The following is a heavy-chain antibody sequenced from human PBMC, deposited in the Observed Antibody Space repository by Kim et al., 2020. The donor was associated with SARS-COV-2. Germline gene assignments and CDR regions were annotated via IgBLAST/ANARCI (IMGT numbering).Heavy chain of an antibody. CDR3: ARDHGSGSPYYFDS. J-gene: IGHJ4*02. CDR2: ISSSSSYI. CDR1: GFTFSSYS. D-gene: IGHD3-10*01. V-gene: IGHV3-21*01. Sequence: GGSLRLSCAASGFTFSSYSMNWVRQAPGKGLEWVSSISSSSSYINYADSVKGRFTISRDNAKNSLYLQMNSLRAEDTAVYFCARDHGSGSPYYFDSWGQGTLVPVSS.